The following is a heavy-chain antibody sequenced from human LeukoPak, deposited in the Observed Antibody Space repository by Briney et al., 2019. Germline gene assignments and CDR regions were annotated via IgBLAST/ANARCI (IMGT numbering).Heavy chain of an antibody. D-gene: IGHD1-26*01. J-gene: IGHJ4*02. Sequence: GGSLRLSCAASGFTVSSNYMSWVRQAPGKGLEWVSGINWNGGSTGYADSVKGRFTISRDNAKNSLYLQMNSLRAEDTALYYCARGYQSVGATYFDYWGQGTLVTVSS. CDR3: ARGYQSVGATYFDY. V-gene: IGHV3-20*04. CDR1: GFTVSSNY. CDR2: INWNGGST.